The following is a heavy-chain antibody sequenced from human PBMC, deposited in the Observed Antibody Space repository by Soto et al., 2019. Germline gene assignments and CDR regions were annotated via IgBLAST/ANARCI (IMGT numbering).Heavy chain of an antibody. J-gene: IGHJ4*02. CDR2: ISYDGSNK. CDR3: AKGSRSGSDYPNDY. D-gene: IGHD3-10*01. CDR1: GFPFSIYG. V-gene: IGHV3-30*18. Sequence: GGSLRLSCAASGFPFSIYGMHLVRQAPGKGLEWVAVISYDGSNKYYADSVKGRFTISRDNSKNTLYLQMNSLRAEDTAVYYCAKGSRSGSDYPNDYWGQGTLVTVSS.